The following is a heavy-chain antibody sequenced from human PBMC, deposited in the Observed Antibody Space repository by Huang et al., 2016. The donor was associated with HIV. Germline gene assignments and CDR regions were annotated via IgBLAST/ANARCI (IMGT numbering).Heavy chain of an antibody. CDR1: GFAFSSFA. CDR2: RSTDGTIK. Sequence: QVQLVESGGGVVQPGRSLRRSCAASGFAFSSFALHWIRQAPGKGLQGRAVRSTDGTIKSYADAVRGGFTISRDNAKGTVYLQMNSLRPEDTAVYSCARTGSYYYGSGIYHFGDYWGQGTLVTVSS. V-gene: IGHV3-30*01. CDR3: ARTGSYYYGSGIYHFGDY. J-gene: IGHJ4*02. D-gene: IGHD3-10*01.